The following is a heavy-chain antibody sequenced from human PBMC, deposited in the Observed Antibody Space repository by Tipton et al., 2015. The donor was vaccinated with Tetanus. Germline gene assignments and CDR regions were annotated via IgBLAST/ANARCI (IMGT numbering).Heavy chain of an antibody. D-gene: IGHD3-10*01. CDR2: INPNSGGT. Sequence: QLVQSGAEVKKPGASVKVSCKASGYTFTGYYMHWVRQAPGQGLEWMGWINPNSGGTNYAQKFQGRVTMTRDTSISTAYMELSRLRSDDTAVYYGARDTLPRSGSYYRNYNWFDPWGQGTLVTVSS. CDR3: ARDTLPRSGSYYRNYNWFDP. J-gene: IGHJ5*02. CDR1: GYTFTGYY. V-gene: IGHV1-2*02.